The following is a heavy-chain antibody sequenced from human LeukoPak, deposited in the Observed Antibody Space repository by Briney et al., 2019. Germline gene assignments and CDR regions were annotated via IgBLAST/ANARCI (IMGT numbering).Heavy chain of an antibody. CDR3: ARDLNREDFDY. J-gene: IGHJ4*02. D-gene: IGHD1-14*01. V-gene: IGHV3-7*01. Sequence: GGSLRLSCAASGFPFSSYWMSWVRQAPGKGLEWVANIRHDGSETYYVDSLRGRFAISRDNAKNLVYLQMDSLRVEDTAVYYCARDLNREDFDYWGQGTLVAVSS. CDR2: IRHDGSET. CDR1: GFPFSSYW.